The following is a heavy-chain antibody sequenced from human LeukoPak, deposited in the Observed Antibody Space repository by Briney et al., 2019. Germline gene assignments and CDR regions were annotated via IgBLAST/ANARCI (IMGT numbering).Heavy chain of an antibody. CDR3: ARDVLGGSGTDYYYYGMDV. CDR2: ISAYNGNT. J-gene: IGHJ6*02. V-gene: IGHV1-18*03. D-gene: IGHD3-10*01. Sequence: ASVKVSCKASGYTFTSYDINWVRQAPGQGLEWMGWISAYNGNTNYAQKLQGRVTMTTDTSTSTAYMELRSLRSDDMAVYYCARDVLGGSGTDYYYYGMDVWGQGTTVTVSS. CDR1: GYTFTSYD.